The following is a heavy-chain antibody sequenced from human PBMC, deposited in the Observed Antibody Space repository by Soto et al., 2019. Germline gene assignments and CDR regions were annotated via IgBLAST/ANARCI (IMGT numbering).Heavy chain of an antibody. Sequence: QVQLVXSGAEVKKPGSSVKVSCKASGGTFSRYTINWVRQAPGQGLEWMGRIIPIAAIANYTQKFQGRVTSTVDKSSTTAYMELSSLRSDDTAVYYCARGSTIVRGAPSWFDPWGQGTLVTVSS. CDR2: IIPIAAIA. CDR3: ARGSTIVRGAPSWFDP. V-gene: IGHV1-69*02. CDR1: GGTFSRYT. D-gene: IGHD3-10*01. J-gene: IGHJ5*02.